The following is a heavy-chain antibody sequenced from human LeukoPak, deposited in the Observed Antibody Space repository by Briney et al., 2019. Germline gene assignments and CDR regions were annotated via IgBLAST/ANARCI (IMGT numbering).Heavy chain of an antibody. V-gene: IGHV3-23*01. CDR2: ISGSGGST. CDR3: AKVDIVATGYCYMDV. Sequence: GGSLRLSCAASGFTFSSYGMSWVRQAPGKGLEWVSAISGSGGSTYYADSVKGRFTISRDNSKNTLYLQMNSLRAEDTAVYYCAKVDIVATGYCYMDVWGKGTTVTISS. D-gene: IGHD5-12*01. CDR1: GFTFSSYG. J-gene: IGHJ6*03.